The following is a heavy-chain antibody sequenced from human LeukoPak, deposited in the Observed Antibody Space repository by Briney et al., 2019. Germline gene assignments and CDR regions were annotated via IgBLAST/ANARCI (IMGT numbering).Heavy chain of an antibody. D-gene: IGHD6-13*01. J-gene: IGHJ6*02. CDR3: ARDTGSSSWSYYYYGMDV. CDR2: IYYSGST. Sequence: PSETLSLTCTVSGGSISSYYWSWIRQPPGKGLEWIGFIYYSGSTNYNPSLKSRVTISIDTSKSQFSLKLSSVTAADTAVYYCARDTGSSSWSYYYYGMDVWGQGTTVTVSS. CDR1: GGSISSYY. V-gene: IGHV4-59*12.